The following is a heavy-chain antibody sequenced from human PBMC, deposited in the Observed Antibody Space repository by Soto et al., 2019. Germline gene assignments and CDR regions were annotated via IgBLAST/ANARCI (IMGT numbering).Heavy chain of an antibody. Sequence: VQLVESGGGVVQPGRSLRLSCAASGFTFSDYAMHWVRQAPGKGLEWVAVVSHDGRNTHYADSVKGRLSIARDSSQNTVFPVITSLRTEDTAVHYCAKGGRQWLVTSDFNYWGQGAVVTVSS. CDR1: GFTFSDYA. D-gene: IGHD6-19*01. J-gene: IGHJ4*02. CDR2: VSHDGRNT. V-gene: IGHV3-30*18. CDR3: AKGGRQWLVTSDFNY.